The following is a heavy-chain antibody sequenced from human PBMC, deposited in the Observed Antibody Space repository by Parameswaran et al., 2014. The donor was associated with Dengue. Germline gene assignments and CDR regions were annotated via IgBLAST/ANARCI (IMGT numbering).Heavy chain of an antibody. V-gene: IGHV3-30*18. J-gene: IGHJ4*02. D-gene: IGHD3-3*01. CDR3: AKERSGYRFDY. CDR2: ISYDGSNK. Sequence: WIRQPPGKGLEWVAVISYDGSNKYYADSVKGRFTISRDNSKNTLYLQMNSLRAEDTAVYYCAKERSGYRFDYWGQGTLVTVSS.